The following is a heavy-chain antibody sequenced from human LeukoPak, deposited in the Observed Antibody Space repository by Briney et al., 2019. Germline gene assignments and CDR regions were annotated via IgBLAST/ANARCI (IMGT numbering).Heavy chain of an antibody. CDR2: IYYSGTT. CDR3: ARKRWLQPFDY. CDR1: GGSISSSSYY. V-gene: IGHV4-39*02. D-gene: IGHD5-24*01. Sequence: PSETLSLTCTVSGGSISSSSYYWDWIRQPPGKGLEWIGSIYYSGTTYYSPSLKSRVTISVDTSKNHFSLKLSSVTAADTAVYYCARKRWLQPFDYWGQGTPVTVSS. J-gene: IGHJ4*02.